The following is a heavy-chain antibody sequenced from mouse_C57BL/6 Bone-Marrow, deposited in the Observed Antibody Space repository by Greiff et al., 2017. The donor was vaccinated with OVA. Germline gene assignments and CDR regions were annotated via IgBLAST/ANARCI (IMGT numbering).Heavy chain of an antibody. CDR3: ARDPYYGTYFDY. CDR2: ISYDGSN. CDR1: GYSITSGYF. V-gene: IGHV3-6*01. D-gene: IGHD1-1*01. Sequence: DVQLQESGPGLVKPSQSLSLTCSVTGYSITSGYFWNWIRQFPGNKLEWMGYISYDGSNNYNPSLKNRISITRDTSKNQFFLKLNSVTTEDTATYYCARDPYYGTYFDYWGQGTTLTVSS. J-gene: IGHJ2*01.